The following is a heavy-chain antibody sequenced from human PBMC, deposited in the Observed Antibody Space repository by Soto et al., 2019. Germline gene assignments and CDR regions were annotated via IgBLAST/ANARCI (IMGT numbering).Heavy chain of an antibody. J-gene: IGHJ3*02. Sequence: GGSLRLSCAASGFTFSSYAMSWVRQAPGKGLEWVSAISGSEKYYVDSAKGRFTISRDNAKNSLHLQMNSLRAEDTAVYYCARGFNSALDIWGQGTMVTVSS. CDR1: GFTFSSYA. CDR2: ISGSEK. V-gene: IGHV3-7*01. CDR3: ARGFNSALDI.